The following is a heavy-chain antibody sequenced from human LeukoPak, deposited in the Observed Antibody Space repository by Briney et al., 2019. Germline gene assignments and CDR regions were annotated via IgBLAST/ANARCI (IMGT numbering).Heavy chain of an antibody. Sequence: GGSLRLSCAASGFTFSSYAMSWVRQAPGKGLEWVSAISGSGGSTYYADSVKGRFTISRDNSKNTVYLQMNSLSAEDAAVYYCVKDDGWVQYANWGQGTLVTVSS. D-gene: IGHD5-24*01. CDR1: GFTFSSYA. CDR3: VKDDGWVQYAN. J-gene: IGHJ4*02. CDR2: ISGSGGST. V-gene: IGHV3-23*01.